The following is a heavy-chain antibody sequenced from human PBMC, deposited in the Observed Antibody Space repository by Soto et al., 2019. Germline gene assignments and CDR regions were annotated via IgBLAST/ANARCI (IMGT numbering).Heavy chain of an antibody. Sequence: SETHSLTSTVSGGTSISYYWSWIRQPTGKGLEWIGYIYYSGSTNYNPSLKSRVTISVDTSKNQFSLKLSSVTAADTAVYYCAGHCSGGSCSDWFDPWGQGTLVTVSS. CDR2: IYYSGST. CDR3: AGHCSGGSCSDWFDP. D-gene: IGHD2-15*01. J-gene: IGHJ5*02. CDR1: GGTSISYY. V-gene: IGHV4-59*01.